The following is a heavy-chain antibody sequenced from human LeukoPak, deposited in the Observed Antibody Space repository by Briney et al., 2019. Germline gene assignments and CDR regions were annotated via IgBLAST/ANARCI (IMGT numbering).Heavy chain of an antibody. CDR3: ARPARRVPAASPIGY. CDR1: GGSFSGYY. D-gene: IGHD2-2*01. CDR2: INHSGST. J-gene: IGHJ4*02. V-gene: IGHV4-34*01. Sequence: PSETLSLTCAVYGGSFSGYYWSWIRQPPGKGLEWIGEINHSGSTNYNPSLKSRVTISVDTSENQFSLKLSSVTAADTAVYYCARPARRVPAASPIGYWGQGTLVTVSS.